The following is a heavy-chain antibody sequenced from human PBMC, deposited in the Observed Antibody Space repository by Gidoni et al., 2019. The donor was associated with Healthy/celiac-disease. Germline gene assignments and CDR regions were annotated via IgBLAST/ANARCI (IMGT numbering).Heavy chain of an antibody. J-gene: IGHJ2*01. V-gene: IGHV3-30-3*01. CDR1: GFTSRSYA. Sequence: QVQLVESGGGVVKPGRSRRLSCAAAGFTSRSYAMHWVRQAPGKGLEWVAVISYDGSNKYYADSVKGLFTISRDNSMNTLYLQRNSLRAEDTAVYYCARGWVDEGNWYFDLWGRGTLVTVSS. CDR2: ISYDGSNK. D-gene: IGHD2-15*01. CDR3: ARGWVDEGNWYFDL.